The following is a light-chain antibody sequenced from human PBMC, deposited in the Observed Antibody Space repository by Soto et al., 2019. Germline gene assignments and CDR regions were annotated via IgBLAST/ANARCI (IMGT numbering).Light chain of an antibody. CDR2: SAS. J-gene: IGKJ5*01. CDR3: QQYYSYPLT. Sequence: DIQLTQSPSFLSASVGDTVTITCRASQALSNYLAWYQQKPGKAPDLLIYSASTLQSGVPSRFSGSESGTDFTLTISCLQSEDFATYYCQQYYSYPLTFGQGTRLEIK. CDR1: QALSNY. V-gene: IGKV1-9*01.